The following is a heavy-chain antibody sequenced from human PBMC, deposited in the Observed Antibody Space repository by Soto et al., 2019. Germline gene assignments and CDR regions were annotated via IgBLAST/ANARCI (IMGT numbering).Heavy chain of an antibody. CDR3: ARANCTSTSCYFDY. D-gene: IGHD2-2*01. V-gene: IGHV3-53*01. Sequence: TGGSLRLSCAASGFTVSRDYISWVRQAPGKGLEWVSVIYTGGSTYYADSVKGRFTFSRDNSKNTLYLQMNSLRAEDTVVYYCARANCTSTSCYFDYWGQGTLVTVSS. J-gene: IGHJ4*02. CDR2: IYTGGST. CDR1: GFTVSRDY.